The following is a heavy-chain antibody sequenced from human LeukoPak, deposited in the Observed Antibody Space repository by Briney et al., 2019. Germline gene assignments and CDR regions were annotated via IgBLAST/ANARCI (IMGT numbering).Heavy chain of an antibody. CDR2: ISSSSSYI. CDR3: ARDPAGIVARDPNYDY. CDR1: GFTFSSYS. Sequence: PGGSLRLSCAASGFTFSSYSMNWVRQAPGKGLEWVSSISSSSSYIYYADSVKGRFTISRDNAKNSLYLQMNSLRAEDTAVYYCARDPAGIVARDPNYDYWGQGTLVTVSS. J-gene: IGHJ4*02. D-gene: IGHD2-2*01. V-gene: IGHV3-21*01.